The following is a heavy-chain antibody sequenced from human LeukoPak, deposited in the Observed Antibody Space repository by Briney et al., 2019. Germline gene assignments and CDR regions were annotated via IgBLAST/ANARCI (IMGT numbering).Heavy chain of an antibody. CDR1: GDSVSSNSAA. Sequence: SQTLSLTCAISGDSVSSNSAAWNWIRQSPSRGLEWLGRTYYRSKWYNDYAVSVKSRITINPDTSKNQFSLQLNSVTPEDTAVYYCARDWVKASQGGIVVVTASRSESYNWFDPWGQGTLVTVSS. D-gene: IGHD2-21*02. CDR2: TYYRSKWYN. CDR3: ARDWVKASQGGIVVVTASRSESYNWFDP. V-gene: IGHV6-1*01. J-gene: IGHJ5*02.